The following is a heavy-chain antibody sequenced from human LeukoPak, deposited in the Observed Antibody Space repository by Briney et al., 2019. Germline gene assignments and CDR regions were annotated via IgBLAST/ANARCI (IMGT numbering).Heavy chain of an antibody. CDR3: ARDLAVAGTIDY. CDR1: GFTFSSYS. CDR2: ISSSGSTI. D-gene: IGHD6-19*01. V-gene: IGHV3-48*04. Sequence: PGGSLRLSCAASGFTFSSYSMNWVRQAPGKGLEWVSYISSSGSTIYYADSVKGRFTISRDNAKNSLYLQMNSLRAEDTAVYYCARDLAVAGTIDYWGQGTLVTVSS. J-gene: IGHJ4*02.